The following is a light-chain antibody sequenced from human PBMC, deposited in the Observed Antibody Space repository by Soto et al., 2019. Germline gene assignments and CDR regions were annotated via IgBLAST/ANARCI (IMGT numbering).Light chain of an antibody. J-gene: IGKJ2*01. CDR3: QQYNSYPYP. Sequence: DIQMTQSPSTLSASVGDRVTITCRASQSISSWLAWYQQKPGKAPKLLIYKASNLESGVPSRFSGSGSGTEFTLTISSLQPDDFATYYCQQYNSYPYPFGQGTKLEIK. CDR1: QSISSW. V-gene: IGKV1-5*03. CDR2: KAS.